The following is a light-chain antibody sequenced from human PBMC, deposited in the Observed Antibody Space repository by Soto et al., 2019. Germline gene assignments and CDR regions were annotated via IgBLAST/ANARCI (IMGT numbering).Light chain of an antibody. CDR1: QSVSSK. CDR3: QQYYNWTET. V-gene: IGKV3-15*01. CDR2: GAS. Sequence: EVGLTQSPATLSVSPGERAILSCRASQSVSSKLAWSQQKPGQAPRLLIYGASTRAPGIPARFSGSESGTEFTLTISVLQSEDFAGYYCQQYYNWTETFGKGTKVEI. J-gene: IGKJ1*01.